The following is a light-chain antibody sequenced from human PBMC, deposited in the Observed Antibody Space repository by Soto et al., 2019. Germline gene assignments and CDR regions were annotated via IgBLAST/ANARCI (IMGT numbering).Light chain of an antibody. CDR3: QQYINWPLN. CDR2: GAS. CDR1: QNVGRD. Sequence: EIVMTQSPASLSVSPGERATLSCRAAQNVGRDLAWYQQKPGQAPRLLIYGASTRATGIPARFTGSGSGTEFTLTISSLQSEDSAVYHCQQYINWPLNFGGGTKVAIK. J-gene: IGKJ4*01. V-gene: IGKV3D-15*01.